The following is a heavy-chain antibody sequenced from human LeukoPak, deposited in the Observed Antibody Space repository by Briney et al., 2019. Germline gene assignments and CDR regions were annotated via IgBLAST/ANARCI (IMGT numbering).Heavy chain of an antibody. CDR3: ASRYYFGSGSYRPYFDF. D-gene: IGHD3-10*01. CDR1: GVSISTYY. Sequence: SETLSLTCTVSGVSISTYYWSWIRQPPGKGLEWIGYISYSGNTNYNPSLTSRVTISVDTSKNQFSLKLSSVTAADTAVYYCASRYYFGSGSYRPYFDFWGQGTLVTVSS. CDR2: ISYSGNT. J-gene: IGHJ4*02. V-gene: IGHV4-59*08.